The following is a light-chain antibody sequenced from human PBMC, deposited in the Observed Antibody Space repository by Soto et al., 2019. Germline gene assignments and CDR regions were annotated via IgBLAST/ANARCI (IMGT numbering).Light chain of an antibody. CDR2: WAS. CDR3: QQYYTTPRT. CDR1: QTVLNRSNNKNC. V-gene: IGKV4-1*01. J-gene: IGKJ1*01. Sequence: DIVMTQSPDSLAVSLGERATINCKSSQTVLNRSNNKNCLGWFQQKPGQPPKLLIYWASTRESGVPDRLSGSGSGTDFTLTISSLQAEDVAVYYCQQYYTTPRTFGQGTK.